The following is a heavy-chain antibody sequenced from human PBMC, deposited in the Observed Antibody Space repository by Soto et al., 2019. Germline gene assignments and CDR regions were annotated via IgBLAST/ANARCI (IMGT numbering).Heavy chain of an antibody. CDR2: ISSSRSTI. D-gene: IGHD2-2*01. Sequence: EVQLVESGGGLVQPGGSLRLSCAVSGFTFSSYNMDWVRQAPGKGLEWVSYISSSRSTIYYADSVKGRFTISRDNAKNSLYLQMNSLRDEDTAVYYCARDRGETSRFDYWGQGTLVPVSS. V-gene: IGHV3-48*02. CDR3: ARDRGETSRFDY. J-gene: IGHJ4*02. CDR1: GFTFSSYN.